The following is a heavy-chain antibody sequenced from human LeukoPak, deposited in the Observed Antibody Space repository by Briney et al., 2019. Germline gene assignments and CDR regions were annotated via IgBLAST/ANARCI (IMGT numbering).Heavy chain of an antibody. J-gene: IGHJ4*02. CDR2: IYHSGST. CDR1: GYSISSGYY. Sequence: PSETLSLTCTVSGYSISSGYYWGWIRQPPGKGLEWIGSIYHSGSTYYNLSLKSRVTISVDTSKNQFSQKLSSVTAADTAVYYCAREPRFDSSGYYSDYWGQGTLVTVSS. D-gene: IGHD3-22*01. CDR3: AREPRFDSSGYYSDY. V-gene: IGHV4-38-2*02.